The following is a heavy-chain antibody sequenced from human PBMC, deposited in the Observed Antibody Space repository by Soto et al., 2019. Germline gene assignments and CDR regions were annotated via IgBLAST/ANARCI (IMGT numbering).Heavy chain of an antibody. CDR2: IIPIFGTA. Sequence: VSCKASGGTFSSYAISWVRQAPGQGLEWMGGIIPIFGTANYAQKFQGRVTITADESTSTAYMELSSLRSEDTAVYYCARVVGATGDYYYYGMDVWGQGTTVTVSS. CDR1: GGTFSSYA. CDR3: ARVVGATGDYYYYGMDV. D-gene: IGHD1-26*01. V-gene: IGHV1-69*01. J-gene: IGHJ6*02.